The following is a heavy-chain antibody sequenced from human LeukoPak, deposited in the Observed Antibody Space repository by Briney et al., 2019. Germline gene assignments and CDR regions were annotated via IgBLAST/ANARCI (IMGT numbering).Heavy chain of an antibody. CDR1: GGSISSSSYY. J-gene: IGHJ5*02. D-gene: IGHD6-13*01. V-gene: IGHV4-39*01. CDR2: IYYSGST. Sequence: SETLSLTCTVSGGSISSSSYYWGWIRQPPGKGLEWIGSIYYSGSTYYNPSLRSRVTISVDTSKNQFSLKLSSVTAADTAVYYCARGNSSPNWFDPWGQGTLVTVSS. CDR3: ARGNSSPNWFDP.